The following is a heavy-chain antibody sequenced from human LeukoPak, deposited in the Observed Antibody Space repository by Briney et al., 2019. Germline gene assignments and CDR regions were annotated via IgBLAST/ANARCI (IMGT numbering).Heavy chain of an antibody. J-gene: IGHJ4*01. CDR2: ISYDGSNK. CDR1: GFTYSSYD. CDR3: AKDRMGSCDYGSY. Sequence: GGSLGLSCAASGFTYSSYDALWVRQAPGKGLEWVAVISYDGSNKYCADSVKGRFPISRDNSKHTLYLQMNSLRAEDTAVYYCAKDRMGSCDYGSYWG. V-gene: IGHV3-30*18. D-gene: IGHD4-17*01.